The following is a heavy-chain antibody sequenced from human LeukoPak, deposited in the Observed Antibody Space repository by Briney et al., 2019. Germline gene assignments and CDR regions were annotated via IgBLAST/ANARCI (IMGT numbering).Heavy chain of an antibody. CDR2: IKSKTDGGTT. V-gene: IGHV3-15*01. CDR3: AELGITMIGGV. J-gene: IGHJ6*04. CDR1: GFTLSNAW. D-gene: IGHD3-10*02. Sequence: GGSLRLSCAASGFTLSNAWMSWVRQAPGKGLEWVGRIKSKTDGGTTDYDAPVKGRFTISRDDSKNTLYLQMNSLRAEDTAVYYCAELGITMIGGVWGKGTTVTISS.